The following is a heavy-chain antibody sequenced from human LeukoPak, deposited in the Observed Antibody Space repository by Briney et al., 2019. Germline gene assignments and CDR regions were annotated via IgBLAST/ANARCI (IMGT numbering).Heavy chain of an antibody. CDR1: GYTFTSHG. J-gene: IGHJ6*02. Sequence: ASVKVSCKASGYTFTSHGISWVRQAPGQGLEWMGWISAYNGDTKYAQKTQGRVTLTTDASTSTAYMELRSLGSDDTALYYCARHPYDYRPYGMDVWGQGTTVTVSS. V-gene: IGHV1-18*01. D-gene: IGHD4-11*01. CDR3: ARHPYDYRPYGMDV. CDR2: ISAYNGDT.